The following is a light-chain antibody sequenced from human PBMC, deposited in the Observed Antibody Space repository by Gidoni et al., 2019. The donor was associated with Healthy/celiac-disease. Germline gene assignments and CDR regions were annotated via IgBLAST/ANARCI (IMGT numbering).Light chain of an antibody. CDR3: RQYYSTPLFT. J-gene: IGKJ3*01. CDR1: QGISSY. V-gene: IGKV1D-43*01. Sequence: AIRMTQSPFSLSASVGDRVTITCWASQGISSYVAWYQQKPATAPKLFIYYASSWQSGGPSRFSGSGSGTDYTLTISSLQPEDFATYYCRQYYSTPLFTFGPXTKVDIK. CDR2: YAS.